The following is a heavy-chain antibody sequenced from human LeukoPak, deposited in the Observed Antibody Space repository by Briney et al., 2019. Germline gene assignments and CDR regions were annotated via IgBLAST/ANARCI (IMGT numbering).Heavy chain of an antibody. D-gene: IGHD2-2*01. CDR1: GFTFSSYG. CDR2: ISGSGGST. J-gene: IGHJ6*03. V-gene: IGHV3-23*01. CDR3: ARGTAAMIRYYYYYYMDV. Sequence: GGSLRLSCAASGFTFSSYGMSWVRQAPGKGLEWVSAISGSGGSTYYADSVKGRFTISRDNSKNTLYLQMNSLRAEDTAVYYCARGTAAMIRYYYYYYMDVWGKGTTVTISS.